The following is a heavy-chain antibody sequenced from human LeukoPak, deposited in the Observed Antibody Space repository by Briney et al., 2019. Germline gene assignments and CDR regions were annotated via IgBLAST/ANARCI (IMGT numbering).Heavy chain of an antibody. CDR2: IYSGGST. D-gene: IGHD6-6*01. V-gene: IGHV3-53*01. CDR1: GFTVSSNY. CDR3: ASTTSIAARRFAFDI. J-gene: IGHJ3*02. Sequence: GESLRLSCAASGFTVSSNYMSWVRQAPGKGLEWVSVIYSGGSTYYADSVKGRFTISRDNSKNTLYLQMNSLRAEDTAVYYCASTTSIAARRFAFDIWGQGTMVTVSS.